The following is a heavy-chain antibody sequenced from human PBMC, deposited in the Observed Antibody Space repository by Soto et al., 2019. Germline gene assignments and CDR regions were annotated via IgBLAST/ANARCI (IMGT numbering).Heavy chain of an antibody. Sequence: KPGGSLRLSCAASGFTFSSYSMNWVRQAPGKWLEWVSSISSSSSYIYYADSVKGRFTISRDNAKNSLYLQMNSLRAEDTAVYYCARDRKGTFGGVIVPSFDYWGQGXLVTVYS. CDR1: GFTFSSYS. J-gene: IGHJ4*02. D-gene: IGHD3-16*02. CDR2: ISSSSSYI. V-gene: IGHV3-21*01. CDR3: ARDRKGTFGGVIVPSFDY.